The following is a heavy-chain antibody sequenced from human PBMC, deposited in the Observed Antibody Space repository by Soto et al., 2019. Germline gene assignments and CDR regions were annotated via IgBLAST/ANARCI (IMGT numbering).Heavy chain of an antibody. CDR2: IYSGGST. J-gene: IGHJ5*02. CDR1: VFTVSSNY. V-gene: IGHV3-53*01. Sequence: VGSLRLSCAFSVFTVSSNYMSCVRHPPGKWPEWVSDIYSGGSTYYADSVKGRFTISRDNSKNTLYLQMNSLRAEDTAVYYCASERDGHNHNWFELLGQGTLVSLSS. CDR3: ASERDGHNHNWFEL.